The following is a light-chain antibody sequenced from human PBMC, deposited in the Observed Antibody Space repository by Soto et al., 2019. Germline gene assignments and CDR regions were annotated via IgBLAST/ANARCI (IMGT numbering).Light chain of an antibody. CDR3: QQYNSYSPPWT. J-gene: IGKJ1*01. CDR1: QSISSW. Sequence: DIQMTQSPSTLSASVGDRVTITCRASQSISSWLAWYQQKPGKAPKLLIYKASSLESGVPSRFSGSGSGTEFTLTISSLQPVDFATYYCQQYNSYSPPWTFGQGTKVEIK. CDR2: KAS. V-gene: IGKV1-5*03.